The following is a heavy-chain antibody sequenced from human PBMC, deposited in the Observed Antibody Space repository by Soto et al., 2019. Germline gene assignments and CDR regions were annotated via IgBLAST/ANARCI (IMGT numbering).Heavy chain of an antibody. D-gene: IGHD3-16*01. V-gene: IGHV4-4*09. Sequence: QVQLQESGPGLVKPSETLSLTCTVSGGSMRGQHWSWIRQPPGKGLEWIGHHSDSTNYNPSLKSRITISTDTSQNQFSLKLSSVPAADTAVYYCATYTVGEGGRGYWGQGTLVTVSS. CDR1: GGSMRGQH. CDR3: ATYTVGEGGRGY. J-gene: IGHJ4*02. CDR2: HHSDST.